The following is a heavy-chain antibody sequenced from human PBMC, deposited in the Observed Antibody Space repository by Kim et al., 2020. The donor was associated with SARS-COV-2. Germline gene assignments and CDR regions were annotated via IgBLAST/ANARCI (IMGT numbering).Heavy chain of an antibody. CDR3: AKDLSGGETWANAVIIY. V-gene: IGHV3-43*02. J-gene: IGHJ4*02. Sequence: GGSLRLSCAASGFTFDDYAMHWVRQAPGKGLEWVSLISGDGGSTYYADSVKGRFTISRDNSKNSLYLQMNSLRTEDTALYYCAKDLSGGETWANAVIIYWGQGTLVTVSS. CDR1: GFTFDDYA. CDR2: ISGDGGST. D-gene: IGHD2-15*01.